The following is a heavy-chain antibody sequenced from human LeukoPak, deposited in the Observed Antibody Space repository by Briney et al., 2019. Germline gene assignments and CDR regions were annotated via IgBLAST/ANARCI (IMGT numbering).Heavy chain of an antibody. D-gene: IGHD3-22*01. V-gene: IGHV4-39*07. J-gene: IGHJ3*02. CDR3: ARNYYDSSGWGAFDI. CDR2: IYYSGST. Sequence: SETLSLTCTVSGGSISSSSYYWGWIRQPPGKGLEWIGSIYYSGSTYYNPSLKSRVTISVDTSKNQFSLKLSSVTAADTAVYYCARNYYDSSGWGAFDIWGQGTMVTVSS. CDR1: GGSISSSSYY.